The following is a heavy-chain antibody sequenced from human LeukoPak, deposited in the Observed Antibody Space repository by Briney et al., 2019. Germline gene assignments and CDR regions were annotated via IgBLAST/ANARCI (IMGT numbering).Heavy chain of an antibody. V-gene: IGHV3-7*03. J-gene: IGHJ4*01. CDR3: ARGKGGNWNYAIFNY. CDR1: GFTFSSYW. D-gene: IGHD1-7*01. Sequence: GGSLRLSCAASGFTFSSYWMNWARQAPGKGLEWVASINHNGNVNYYVDSVKGRFTISRDNAKNSLYLQMSNLRAEDTAVYYCARGKGGNWNYAIFNYWGQGTLVTVSS. CDR2: INHNGNVN.